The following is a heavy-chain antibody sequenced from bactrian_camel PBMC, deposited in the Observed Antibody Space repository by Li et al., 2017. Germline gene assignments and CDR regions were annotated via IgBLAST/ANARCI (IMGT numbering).Heavy chain of an antibody. CDR2: LFSYGNTRYEFTT. Sequence: QVQLVESGGGSVQAGGSLKLSCTTSGYMYGGYCMGWFRQTAGKEREGIAGLFSYGNTRYEFTTIYADSVKGRFTASRDDDKGTLYLQMNNLKPEDTAMYYCAAGLGDYPCEGQGTQVTVS. D-gene: IGHD5*01. V-gene: IGHV3S6*01. CDR1: GYMYGGYC. J-gene: IGHJ4*01.